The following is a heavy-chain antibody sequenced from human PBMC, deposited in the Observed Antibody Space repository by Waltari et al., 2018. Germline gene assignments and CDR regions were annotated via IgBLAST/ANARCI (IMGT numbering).Heavy chain of an antibody. D-gene: IGHD3-22*01. Sequence: QAQLVESGGGVVQPGGSLRISCAASGFTFNNHGMHWVRQAPGKRPRWVAFIEYDGYKTHCADSVKGRFTISQDNSKNTLYLQLSGLSREDTAVYSCAKDPDSSHYFSSWLDPWGQGTLVTVSS. CDR2: IEYDGYKT. CDR1: GFTFNNHG. V-gene: IGHV3-30*02. J-gene: IGHJ5*02. CDR3: AKDPDSSHYFSSWLDP.